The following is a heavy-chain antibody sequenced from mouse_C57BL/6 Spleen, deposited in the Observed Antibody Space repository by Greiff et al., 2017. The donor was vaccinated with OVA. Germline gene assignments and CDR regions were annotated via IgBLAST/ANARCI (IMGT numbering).Heavy chain of an antibody. CDR3: ASSYDYDFAY. V-gene: IGHV2-2*01. J-gene: IGHJ3*01. CDR1: GFSLTSYG. Sequence: VMLVESGPGLVQPSQSLSITCTVSGFSLTSYGVHWVRQSPGKGLEWLGVIWSGGSTDYNAAFISRLSISKDNSKSQVFFKMNSLQADDTAIYYCASSYDYDFAYWGQGTLITVSA. CDR2: IWSGGST. D-gene: IGHD2-4*01.